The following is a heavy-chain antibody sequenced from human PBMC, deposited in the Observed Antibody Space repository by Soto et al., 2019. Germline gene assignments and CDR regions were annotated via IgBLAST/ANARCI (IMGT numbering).Heavy chain of an antibody. Sequence: EVQLLESGGGLVQPGGSLRLSCAASGFTFSSYAMSWVRQAPGKGLEWVSAISGRGGSTYYADSVKGRFTISRDNSKNTLYLQMNSLRAEDTAVYYCAKDALGYCISTSCLGPDYWGEGTLVTVSS. J-gene: IGHJ4*02. CDR3: AKDALGYCISTSCLGPDY. CDR2: ISGRGGST. V-gene: IGHV3-23*01. D-gene: IGHD2-2*01. CDR1: GFTFSSYA.